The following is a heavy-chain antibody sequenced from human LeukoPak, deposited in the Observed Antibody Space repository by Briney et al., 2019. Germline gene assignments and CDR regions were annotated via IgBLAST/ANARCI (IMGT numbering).Heavy chain of an antibody. Sequence: PSETLSLTCTVSGVSISSCYWSWIRQPPGKGLEWIGYIYYSGSTNYNPSLKSRVTISVDTSKNQFSLKLSSVTAADTAVYYCARHRVDYYDSSGYFSALFDYWGQGTLVTVSS. CDR2: IYYSGST. J-gene: IGHJ4*02. D-gene: IGHD3-22*01. CDR1: GVSISSCY. V-gene: IGHV4-59*01. CDR3: ARHRVDYYDSSGYFSALFDY.